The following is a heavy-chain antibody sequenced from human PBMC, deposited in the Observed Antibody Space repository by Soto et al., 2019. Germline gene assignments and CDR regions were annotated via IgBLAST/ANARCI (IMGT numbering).Heavy chain of an antibody. J-gene: IGHJ4*02. CDR3: ASSVGGSNVNFDY. Sequence: GASVKVSCKASGYTFTSYDINWVRQATGQGPEWMGWMNPDSGNTGYVQKFQGRVTMTRNTAISTAYMELSSLRSEDTAVYYCASSVGGSNVNFDYWGQGTLVTVSS. CDR2: MNPDSGNT. CDR1: GYTFTSYD. D-gene: IGHD3-10*01. V-gene: IGHV1-8*01.